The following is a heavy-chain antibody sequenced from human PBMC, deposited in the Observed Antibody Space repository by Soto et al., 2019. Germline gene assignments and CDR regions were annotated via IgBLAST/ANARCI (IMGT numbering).Heavy chain of an antibody. CDR2: IHATEGT. J-gene: IGHJ4*02. CDR3: ARALSSAAGLYFDY. V-gene: IGHV4-4*07. D-gene: IGHD6-13*01. Sequence: QVQLQESGPGLVKPSETLSLTCTVSGGSISSYYWSWIRQPAGKGMEWVGRIHATEGTNYNPSLKSRVTVSIDTSNNQFSLKLSSLTAADTAVYYCARALSSAAGLYFDYWGQGTLVTVSS. CDR1: GGSISSYY.